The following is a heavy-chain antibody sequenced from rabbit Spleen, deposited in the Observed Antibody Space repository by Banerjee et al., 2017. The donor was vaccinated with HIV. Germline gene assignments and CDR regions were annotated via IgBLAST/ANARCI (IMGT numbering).Heavy chain of an antibody. CDR2: IAGSSSGFT. V-gene: IGHV1S45*01. CDR3: ARDTGTSFSSYGMDL. Sequence: QEQLVESGGGLVQPEGSLKLSCKASGFSFSDSDHMCWVRQAPGKGLEWISCIAGSSSGFTYSATWAKGRFTCSKTSSTTVTLQMTSLTVADTATYFCARDTGTSFSSYGMDLWGPGTLVTVS. D-gene: IGHD8-1*01. CDR1: GFSFSDSDH. J-gene: IGHJ6*01.